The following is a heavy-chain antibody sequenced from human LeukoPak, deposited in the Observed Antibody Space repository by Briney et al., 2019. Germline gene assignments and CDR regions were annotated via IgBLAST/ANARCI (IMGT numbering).Heavy chain of an antibody. V-gene: IGHV3-23*01. J-gene: IGHJ4*02. D-gene: IGHD3-10*01. CDR2: ISGSGGST. Sequence: GGSLRLSCAASGFTVSSNYMSWIRQPPGKGLEWVSAISGSGGSTYYADSVKGRFTISRDNSKNTLYLQMNSLRAEDTAAYYCAKYYGSGSYYNVNYWGQGTLVTVSS. CDR1: GFTVSSNY. CDR3: AKYYGSGSYYNVNY.